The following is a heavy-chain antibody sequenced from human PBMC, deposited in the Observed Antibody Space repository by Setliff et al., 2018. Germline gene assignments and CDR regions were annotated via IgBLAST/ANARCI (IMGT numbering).Heavy chain of an antibody. CDR2: MNPNSGNT. CDR1: GYTFTSYD. CDR3: ARVRGGSTLLYYYYGMDV. J-gene: IGHJ6*02. Sequence: ASVKVSCKASGYTFTSYDINWVRQATGQGLEWMGWMNPNSGNTGYAQKFQGRVTITRNTSISTAYMELSSLRSDDTAVYYCARVRGGSTLLYYYYGMDVWGQGTMVTVSS. D-gene: IGHD5-12*01. V-gene: IGHV1-8*03.